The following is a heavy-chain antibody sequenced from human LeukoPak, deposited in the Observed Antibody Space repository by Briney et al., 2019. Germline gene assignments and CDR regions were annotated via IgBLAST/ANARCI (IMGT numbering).Heavy chain of an antibody. CDR3: GSMVREGEDY. D-gene: IGHD3-10*01. J-gene: IGHJ4*02. V-gene: IGHV3-21*01. CDR1: GFTFSTYT. CDR2: ITSSSSYI. Sequence: PGGSLRLSCAASGFTFSTYTVSWVRQAPGKGREWVSSITSSSSYIYYADSVKGRFTISRDNAENSLYLQMNSLRAEDTAVYYCGSMVREGEDYWGQGTLVTVSS.